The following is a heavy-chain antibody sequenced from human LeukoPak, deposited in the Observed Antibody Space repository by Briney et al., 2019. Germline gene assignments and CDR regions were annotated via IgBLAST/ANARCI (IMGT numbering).Heavy chain of an antibody. V-gene: IGHV3-48*04. CDR2: ISSSSSTI. D-gene: IGHD2-15*01. Sequence: PGGSLRLSCAASGFTFSSYSMNWVRQAPGKGLEWVSYISSSSSTIYYADSVKGRFTISRDNAKNSLYLQMNSLRAEDTAVYYCAKEGYCSGGSCYVFDYWGQGTLVTVSS. J-gene: IGHJ4*02. CDR1: GFTFSSYS. CDR3: AKEGYCSGGSCYVFDY.